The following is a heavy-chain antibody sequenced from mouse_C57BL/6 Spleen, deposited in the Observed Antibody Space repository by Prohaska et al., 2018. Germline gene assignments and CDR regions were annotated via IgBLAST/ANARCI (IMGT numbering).Heavy chain of an antibody. V-gene: IGHV10-1*01. CDR2: IRSKSNNYAT. CDR1: GFSFNTYA. Sequence: EVQLVESGGGLVQPKGSLKLSCAASGFSFNTYAMNWVRQAPGKGLEWVARIRSKSNNYATYYADSVKDRFTISRDDSESMLYLQMNNLKTEDTAMYYCVRDYYGSFYAMDYWGQGTSVTVSS. D-gene: IGHD1-1*01. CDR3: VRDYYGSFYAMDY. J-gene: IGHJ4*01.